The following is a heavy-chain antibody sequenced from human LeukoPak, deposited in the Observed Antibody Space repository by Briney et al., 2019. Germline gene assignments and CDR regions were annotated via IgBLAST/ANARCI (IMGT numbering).Heavy chain of an antibody. D-gene: IGHD4-17*01. CDR2: ISGSSSFT. V-gene: IGHV3-11*06. Sequence: PGGSLRLSCAASGFTFSDYYMTWVRQAPGKGLEWVSYISGSSSFTIYADSVKGRFTISRDNAKNSLYLQMNSLRAEDTAVYYCARVTLYGESALDYWGQGALVTVSS. CDR1: GFTFSDYY. CDR3: ARVTLYGESALDY. J-gene: IGHJ4*02.